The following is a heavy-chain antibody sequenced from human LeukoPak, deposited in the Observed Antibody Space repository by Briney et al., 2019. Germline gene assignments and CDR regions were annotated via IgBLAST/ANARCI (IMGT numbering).Heavy chain of an antibody. CDR2: IIPIFGTA. J-gene: IGHJ3*02. Sequence: SVKVSCKASGGTFSSYAISWVRQAPGQGLEWMGGIIPIFGTANYAQKFQGRVTITADESTGTAYMELSSLRSEDTAVYYCASLYYYDSREDAFDIWGQGTMVTVSS. CDR1: GGTFSSYA. V-gene: IGHV1-69*13. CDR3: ASLYYYDSREDAFDI. D-gene: IGHD3-22*01.